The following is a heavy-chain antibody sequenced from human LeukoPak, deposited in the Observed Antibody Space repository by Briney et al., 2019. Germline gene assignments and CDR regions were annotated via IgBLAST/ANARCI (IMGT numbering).Heavy chain of an antibody. CDR1: GFTFSSYA. CDR2: ISGSGGST. J-gene: IGHJ4*02. D-gene: IGHD1/OR15-1a*01. CDR3: ARGRIAEQRY. Sequence: PGGSLRLSCAASGFTFSSYAMSWVRQAPGKGLEWVSAISGSGGSTYYADSVKGRFTISRDNAKNSLYLQMNSLRAEDTAVYYCARGRIAEQRYWGQGTLVTVSS. V-gene: IGHV3-23*01.